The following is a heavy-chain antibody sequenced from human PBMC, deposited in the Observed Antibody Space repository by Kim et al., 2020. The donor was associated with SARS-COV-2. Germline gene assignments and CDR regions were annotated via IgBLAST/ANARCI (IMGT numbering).Heavy chain of an antibody. Sequence: SETLSLTCAVSGVSITIDDYSWSWIRQPPGKGLEWIGYIYHSGRAFYNPSLKSRVAMSVDTSVHQFSLRLTSVTAADTAVYYCAGDRGYGHHDYWGQGMLVTVPS. D-gene: IGHD5-12*01. CDR3: AGDRGYGHHDY. CDR2: IYHSGRA. CDR1: GVSITIDDYS. J-gene: IGHJ4*02. V-gene: IGHV4-30-2*01.